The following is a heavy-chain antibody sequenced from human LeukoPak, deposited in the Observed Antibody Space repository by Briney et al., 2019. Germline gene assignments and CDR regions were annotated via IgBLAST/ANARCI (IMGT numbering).Heavy chain of an antibody. V-gene: IGHV1-18*01. CDR2: ISAYNGNT. CDR3: ARDLNVLRYLDWLLGDAFDV. J-gene: IGHJ3*01. CDR1: GYTFTSYG. Sequence: ASVKVSCKASGYTFTSYGISWGRQAPGQGVEWMGWISAYNGNTNYAQKLQGRVTMTTDTSTSTAYMELRSLRSDDTAVYYWARDLNVLRYLDWLLGDAFDVWGQGTMVTVSS. D-gene: IGHD3-9*01.